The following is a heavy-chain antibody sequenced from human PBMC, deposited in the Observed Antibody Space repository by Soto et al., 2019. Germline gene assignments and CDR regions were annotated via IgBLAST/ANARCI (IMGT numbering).Heavy chain of an antibody. CDR1: GYTFTSYG. CDR3: AVRFLEWLSPINYFDY. V-gene: IGHV1-18*01. CDR2: ISAYNGNT. D-gene: IGHD3-3*01. Sequence: QVQLVQSGAEVKKPGASVKVSCKASGYTFTSYGISWVRQAPGQGLEWMGWISAYNGNTNYAQMLQGRVTMTTDTSTSTAYMELRSLRSDDTAVYYCAVRFLEWLSPINYFDYWGQGTLVTVSS. J-gene: IGHJ4*02.